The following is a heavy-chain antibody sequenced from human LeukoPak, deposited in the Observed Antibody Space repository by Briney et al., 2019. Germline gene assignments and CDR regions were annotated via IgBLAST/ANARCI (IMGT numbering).Heavy chain of an antibody. D-gene: IGHD6-6*01. CDR1: GYTFTGYS. CDR3: ARDKEDSSTLVY. V-gene: IGHV1-2*02. Sequence: ASVKVSCKASGYTFTGYSMHWVRQAPGQGLEWMGWINPNSGGTNYAQKFQGRVTMTRDTSISTAYMELSSLRSDDTAMYYCARDKEDSSTLVYWGQGTLVTVSS. J-gene: IGHJ4*02. CDR2: INPNSGGT.